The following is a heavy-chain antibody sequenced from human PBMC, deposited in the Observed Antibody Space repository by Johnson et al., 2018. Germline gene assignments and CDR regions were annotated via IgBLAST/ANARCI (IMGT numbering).Heavy chain of an antibody. Sequence: VQLVESGGGLVQPGGSLRLSCAASGFTFSSYAMSWVRQAPGKGLEWVSGISGSGDSTNYADSVKGRFTISRDNSKKTLYLQMNSRRAEDTAVYYCAKDLIDIVLVPAGGSAAAGLDYWGQGTLVTVSS. J-gene: IGHJ4*02. CDR1: GFTFSSYA. V-gene: IGHV3-23*04. CDR2: ISGSGDST. CDR3: AKDLIDIVLVPAGGSAAAGLDY. D-gene: IGHD2-2*01.